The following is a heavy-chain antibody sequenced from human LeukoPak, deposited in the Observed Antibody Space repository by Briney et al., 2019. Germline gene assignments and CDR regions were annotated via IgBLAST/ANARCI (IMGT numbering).Heavy chain of an antibody. V-gene: IGHV3-49*04. CDR2: IRSKAYGGTT. CDR3: TRVAVVTAIRYFDY. J-gene: IGHJ4*02. D-gene: IGHD2-21*02. CDR1: GFTFSGYA. Sequence: PGGSLRLSCAAPGFTFSGYAMSWVRQAPGRGLEWVGFIRSKAYGGTTEYAASVKGRFTISRDDSKSIAYLQMNSLKTEDTAVYYCTRVAVVTAIRYFDYWGQGTLVTVSS.